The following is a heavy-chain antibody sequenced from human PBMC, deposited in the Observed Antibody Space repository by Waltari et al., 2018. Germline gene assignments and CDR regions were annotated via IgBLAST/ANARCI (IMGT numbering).Heavy chain of an antibody. CDR1: GGSISSSSYY. V-gene: IGHV4-39*07. J-gene: IGHJ4*02. CDR2: IYYSGST. D-gene: IGHD5-12*01. Sequence: QLQLQESGPGLVKPSETLSLTCTVSGGSISSSSYYWGWIRQPPGKGLEWIGSIYYSGSTYYNPSVKSRVTRSVDTSKNQFSLKLSSVTAADTAVYYCAREVVATTSIDYWGQGTLVTVSS. CDR3: AREVVATTSIDY.